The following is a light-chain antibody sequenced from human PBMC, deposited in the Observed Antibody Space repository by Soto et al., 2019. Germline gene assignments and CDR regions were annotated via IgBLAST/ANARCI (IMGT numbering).Light chain of an antibody. CDR2: GVS. CDR3: QQYGSSPLIT. Sequence: EIILTQSPDTLSLSPGERATLSCRASQTVSSNYLAWCQQRPGQAPRLLIYGVSSRATGIPDRFSGSGSGTDFTLTISRLEPEDFAVYHCQQYGSSPLITFGQGTRLEIK. J-gene: IGKJ5*01. V-gene: IGKV3-20*01. CDR1: QTVSSNY.